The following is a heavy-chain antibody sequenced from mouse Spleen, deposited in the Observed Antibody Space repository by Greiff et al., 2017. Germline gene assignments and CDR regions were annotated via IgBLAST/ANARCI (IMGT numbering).Heavy chain of an antibody. V-gene: IGHV1-15*01. D-gene: IGHD1-2*01. CDR2: IDPETGGT. CDR1: GYTFTDYE. J-gene: IGHJ2*01. CDR3: TRGATATFDY. Sequence: QVQLKESGAELVRPGASVTLSCKASGYTFTDYEMHWVKQTPVHGLEWIGAIDPETGGTAYNQKFKGKAILTADKSSSTAYMELRSLTSEDSAVYYCTRGATATFDYWGQGTTLTVSS.